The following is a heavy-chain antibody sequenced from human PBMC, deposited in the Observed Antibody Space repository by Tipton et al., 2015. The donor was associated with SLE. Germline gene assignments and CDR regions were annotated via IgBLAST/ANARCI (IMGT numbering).Heavy chain of an antibody. CDR3: AVYFEGAFDY. D-gene: IGHD3-22*01. J-gene: IGHJ4*01. CDR2: IKSKTDGGTT. CDR1: RFAFNNAW. Sequence: SLRLSCTASRFAFNNAWMTWVRQAPGKGLEWVGRIKSKTDGGTTDYAAPAKGRFTISRDDSKNTLYLQMNSLKTEDTAVYYCAVYFEGAFDYWGQGTLVTVSS. V-gene: IGHV3-15*01.